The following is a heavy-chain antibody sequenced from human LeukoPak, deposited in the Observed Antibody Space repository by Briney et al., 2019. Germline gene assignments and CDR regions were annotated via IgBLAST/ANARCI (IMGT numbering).Heavy chain of an antibody. V-gene: IGHV3-7*01. D-gene: IGHD3-3*01. CDR3: ARDAFSRISIFGVVSDAFDI. CDR2: IKQDGGEK. J-gene: IGHJ3*02. Sequence: GGSLRLSCAASGFTFSTYWMSWVRQVPGKGPGWVANIKQDGGEKYYVDSVKGRFTISRDNAKDSLYLQMNSLRAEDTAVYYCARDAFSRISIFGVVSDAFDIWGQGTMVTVSS. CDR1: GFTFSTYW.